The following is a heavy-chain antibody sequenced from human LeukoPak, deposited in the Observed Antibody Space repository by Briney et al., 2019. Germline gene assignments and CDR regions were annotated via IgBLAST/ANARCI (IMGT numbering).Heavy chain of an antibody. CDR2: IKQDGSEK. CDR1: GFTFSSYW. CDR3: ARDSPNTVTTLKYFDY. J-gene: IGHJ4*02. D-gene: IGHD4-17*01. V-gene: IGHV3-7*01. Sequence: GGSLRLSCAASGFTFSSYWMSWVRQAPGKGLEWVANIKQDGSEKYYVDSVKGRFTISRDNAKNSLYLQMNSLRAEDTAVYYCARDSPNTVTTLKYFDYWGQGTLVTVSS.